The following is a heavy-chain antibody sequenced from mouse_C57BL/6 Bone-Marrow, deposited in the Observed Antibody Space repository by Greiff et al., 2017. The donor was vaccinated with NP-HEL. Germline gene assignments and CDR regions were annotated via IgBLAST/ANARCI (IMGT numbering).Heavy chain of an antibody. CDR2: IDPENGDT. CDR3: TTLRDYFDY. J-gene: IGHJ2*01. CDR1: GFNIKDDY. D-gene: IGHD1-1*01. Sequence: EVQLQQSGAELVRPGASVKLSCTASGFNIKDDYMHWVKQRPEQGLEWIGWIDPENGDTEYASKVQGKATITADTSSNTAYLQLSSLTSEDTAVYYCTTLRDYFDYWGQGTTLTVSS. V-gene: IGHV14-4*01.